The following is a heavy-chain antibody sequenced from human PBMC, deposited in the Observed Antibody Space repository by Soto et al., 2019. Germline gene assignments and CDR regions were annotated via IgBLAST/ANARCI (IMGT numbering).Heavy chain of an antibody. D-gene: IGHD4-17*01. V-gene: IGHV1-18*01. CDR3: ARVSTVTTTVHYYGMDV. CDR2: ISAYNGNT. J-gene: IGHJ6*02. Sequence: QVQLVQSGVEVKKPGASVKVSCKASGYTFISYGISWVRQAPGQGLEWMGWISAYNGNTNYAQKLQGRVTMTTDTSTSTGYMELRSLRSDDTAVAYCARVSTVTTTVHYYGMDVWGQGTTVTVSS. CDR1: GYTFISYG.